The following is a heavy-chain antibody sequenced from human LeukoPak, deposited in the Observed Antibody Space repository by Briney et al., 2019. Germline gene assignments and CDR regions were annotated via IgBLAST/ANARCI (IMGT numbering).Heavy chain of an antibody. J-gene: IGHJ4*02. CDR1: GFTFDDYG. Sequence: GGSLRLSCAASGFTFDDYGMSWVRQAPGKGLEWVSGINWNGGCTGYADSVKGRFTISRDNAKNSLYLQMNSLRAEDTALYYCARDIVLMVGHTGYTYGRACEYWGQGNLVTVSS. CDR2: INWNGGCT. D-gene: IGHD2-8*01. CDR3: ARDIVLMVGHTGYTYGRACEY. V-gene: IGHV3-20*04.